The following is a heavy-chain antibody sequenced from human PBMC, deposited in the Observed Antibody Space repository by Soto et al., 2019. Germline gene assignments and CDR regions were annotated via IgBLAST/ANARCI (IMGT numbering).Heavy chain of an antibody. V-gene: IGHV3-49*04. CDR1: GFTFGDYA. J-gene: IGHJ6*02. D-gene: IGHD5-18*01. CDR3: TGGYSYGYYYYYYGMDV. CDR2: IRSKAYGGTT. Sequence: PGGSLRLSCTASGFTFGDYAMSWVRQAPGKGLEWVGFIRSKAYGGTTEYAASVKGRFTISRDDSKSIAYLQMNSLKTEDTAVYCCTGGYSYGYYYYYYGMDVWGQGTTVTVSS.